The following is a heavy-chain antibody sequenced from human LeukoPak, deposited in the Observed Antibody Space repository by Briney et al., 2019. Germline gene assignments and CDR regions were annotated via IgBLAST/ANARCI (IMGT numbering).Heavy chain of an antibody. CDR2: ISSSSSYI. CDR1: GFTFSSYF. V-gene: IGHV3-21*01. Sequence: GGSLRLSCAASGFTFSSYFMNWVRQAPGKGLEWVSSISSSSSYIYYADSVKGRFTISRDNAKNSLYLQMNSLRAEDTAVYYCARDRGVFYDSSGYSDWGQGTLVTVSS. CDR3: ARDRGVFYDSSGYSD. D-gene: IGHD3-22*01. J-gene: IGHJ4*02.